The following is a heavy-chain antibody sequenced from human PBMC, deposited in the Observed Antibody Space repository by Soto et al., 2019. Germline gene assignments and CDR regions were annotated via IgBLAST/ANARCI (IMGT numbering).Heavy chain of an antibody. D-gene: IGHD2-2*01. Sequence: ASVKVSCKASGYTFASYAMHWVRQAPGQRLEWMGWINAGNGNTKYPQKFQGRVTITRDTSASTAYMELSSLRSEDTAVYYCASSGYCSSTSCYGYYYYYYMDVWGKGTTVTVSS. CDR3: ASSGYCSSTSCYGYYYYYYMDV. V-gene: IGHV1-3*01. CDR1: GYTFASYA. CDR2: INAGNGNT. J-gene: IGHJ6*03.